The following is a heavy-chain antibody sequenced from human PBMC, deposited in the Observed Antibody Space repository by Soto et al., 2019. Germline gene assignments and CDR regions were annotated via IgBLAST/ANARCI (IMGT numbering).Heavy chain of an antibody. V-gene: IGHV3-23*01. D-gene: IGHD2-15*01. CDR2: ISGSGGST. Sequence: PGGSLRLSCAASGFTFSSYAMSWVRQAPGKGLVWVSAISGSGGSTYYADSVKGRFTISRDNSKNTLYLQMNSLRAEDTAVYYCAKVFRYCSGGSCYGGLSIYYFDYWGQGTLVTVSS. CDR1: GFTFSSYA. CDR3: AKVFRYCSGGSCYGGLSIYYFDY. J-gene: IGHJ4*02.